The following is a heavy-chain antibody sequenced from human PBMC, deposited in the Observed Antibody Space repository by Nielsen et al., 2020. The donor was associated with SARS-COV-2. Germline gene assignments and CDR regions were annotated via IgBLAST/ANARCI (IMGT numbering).Heavy chain of an antibody. Sequence: GGSLRLSCAASGFTFDDYAMHWVRQAPGKGLEWVSLISGDGGSTYYADSVKGRFTISRDNSKNSLYLQMNSLRTEDTALYYCAKDMSVAGTSQGSYYYGMDVWGQGTTVTVSS. CDR2: ISGDGGST. D-gene: IGHD6-19*01. CDR3: AKDMSVAGTSQGSYYYGMDV. J-gene: IGHJ6*02. CDR1: GFTFDDYA. V-gene: IGHV3-43*02.